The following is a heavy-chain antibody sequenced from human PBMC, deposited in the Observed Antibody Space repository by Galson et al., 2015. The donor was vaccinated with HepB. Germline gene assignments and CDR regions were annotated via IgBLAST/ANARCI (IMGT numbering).Heavy chain of an antibody. CDR1: GFTFSSYA. D-gene: IGHD2-15*01. V-gene: IGHV3-30-3*01. J-gene: IGHJ4*02. Sequence: SLRLSCAASGFTFSSYAMHWVRQAPGKGLEWVAVISYDGSNKYYADSVKGRFTISRDNSKNTLYLQMNSLRAEDTAVYYCARATRGEYCSGGSCYSRLLAFDYWGQGTLVTVSS. CDR3: ARATRGEYCSGGSCYSRLLAFDY. CDR2: ISYDGSNK.